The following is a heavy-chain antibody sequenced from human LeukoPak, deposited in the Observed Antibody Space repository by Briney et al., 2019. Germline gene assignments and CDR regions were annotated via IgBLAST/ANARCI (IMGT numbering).Heavy chain of an antibody. Sequence: GGSLRLSCAASGFTFSSYAMHWVRQAPGKGLEWVAVISYDGSNKYYADSVKGRFTISRDNSKNTLYLQMNGLRAEDTAVYYCARGAYPSYYFDYWGQGTLVTVSS. D-gene: IGHD1-26*01. V-gene: IGHV3-30-3*01. J-gene: IGHJ4*02. CDR2: ISYDGSNK. CDR3: ARGAYPSYYFDY. CDR1: GFTFSSYA.